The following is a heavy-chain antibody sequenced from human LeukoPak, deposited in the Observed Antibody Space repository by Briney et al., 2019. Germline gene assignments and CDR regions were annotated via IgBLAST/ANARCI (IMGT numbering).Heavy chain of an antibody. V-gene: IGHV3-33*01. D-gene: IGHD3-22*01. CDR3: ARDGGYDTSGYYFDY. J-gene: IGHJ4*02. CDR2: IRYDGSYE. CDR1: GFTFSSFG. Sequence: GRSLRLSCAASGFTFSSFGIHWVRQAPGKGLEWVAFIRYDGSYEYYADSVKGRFTISRDNSKKTLYLQVNSLSPEDTAVYFCARDGGYDTSGYYFDYWGQGTLVTVSS.